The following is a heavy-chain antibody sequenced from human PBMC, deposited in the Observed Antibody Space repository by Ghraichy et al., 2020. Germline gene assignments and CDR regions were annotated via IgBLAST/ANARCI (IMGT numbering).Heavy chain of an antibody. V-gene: IGHV1-46*01. D-gene: IGHD3-22*01. CDR3: ARGGSMIISTSDI. J-gene: IGHJ3*02. CDR2: INPSGGST. Sequence: ASVKVSCKASGYSFTRYYMHWVRQAPGQGLEWMGIINPSGGSTTYAQRFQGRVTVTRDTSTNTVYMELSSLTSDDTAVYYCARGGSMIISTSDIWGQVTLVTVSS. CDR1: GYSFTRYY.